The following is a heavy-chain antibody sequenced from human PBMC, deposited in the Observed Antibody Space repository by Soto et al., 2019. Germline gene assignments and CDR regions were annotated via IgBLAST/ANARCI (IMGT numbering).Heavy chain of an antibody. CDR2: ISYDGSNK. CDR1: GFTFSSYG. Sequence: QVQLVESGGGVVQPGRSLRLSCAASGFTFSSYGMHWVRQAPGKGLEWVAVISYDGSNKYYADSVKGRFTISRDNSKNTLYLQMNSLRAEDTAVYYCARDPRGRNWNYEYNWFDPWGQGTLVTVSS. V-gene: IGHV3-30*03. CDR3: ARDPRGRNWNYEYNWFDP. D-gene: IGHD1-7*01. J-gene: IGHJ5*02.